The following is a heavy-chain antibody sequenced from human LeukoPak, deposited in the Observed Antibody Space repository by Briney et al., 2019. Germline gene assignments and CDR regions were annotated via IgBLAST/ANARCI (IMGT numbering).Heavy chain of an antibody. V-gene: IGHV3-15*01. CDR3: TTPTLQYSGYDPDDY. CDR2: IKSKTDGGTT. Sequence: PGGSLRLSCAASGFTFSNAWMSWVRQAPGKGLECVGRIKSKTDGGTTDYAAPVKGRFTISRDDSKNTLYLQMNSLKTEDTSVYYCTTPTLQYSGYDPDDYWGQGTLVTVSS. J-gene: IGHJ4*02. D-gene: IGHD5-12*01. CDR1: GFTFSNAW.